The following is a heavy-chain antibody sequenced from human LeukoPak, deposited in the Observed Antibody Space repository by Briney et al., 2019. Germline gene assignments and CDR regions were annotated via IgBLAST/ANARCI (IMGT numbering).Heavy chain of an antibody. CDR1: GFNFNTFG. J-gene: IGHJ4*02. V-gene: IGHV3-30*02. Sequence: PGGSLRLSCAASGFNFNTFGMHWVRQTPGKGLEWVAFIRHDGSDQYYADSGKGRFTLSRDNSQSTLYLQMNSLRTGDTAIYYCAKQIDGSGTFLYPKYFDYWGQGTLVTASS. CDR3: AKQIDGSGTFLYPKYFDY. D-gene: IGHD3-10*01. CDR2: IRHDGSDQ.